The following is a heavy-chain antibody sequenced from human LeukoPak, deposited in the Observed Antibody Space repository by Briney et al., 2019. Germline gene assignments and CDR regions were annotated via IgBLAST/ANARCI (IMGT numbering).Heavy chain of an antibody. V-gene: IGHV3-23*01. CDR2: LSGGGEST. Sequence: GGSLRLSCAASGFTFSSYAMSWVRQAPGKGLEWVSGLSGGGESTYYVDSVKGRFTISRDNSKNSLYLQMNSLRAEDTAVYYCAKAYCGGGSCYSGTSWFDPWGQGTLVTVSS. CDR3: AKAYCGGGSCYSGTSWFDP. J-gene: IGHJ5*02. CDR1: GFTFSSYA. D-gene: IGHD2-15*01.